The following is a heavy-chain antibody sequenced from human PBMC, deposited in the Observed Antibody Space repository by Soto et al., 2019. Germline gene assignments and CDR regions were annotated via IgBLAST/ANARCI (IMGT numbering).Heavy chain of an antibody. CDR3: ARDPFGYYVNYFDN. CDR2: ISGSGGST. Sequence: GGSLRLSCAASGFTFTRYSMSWVRQAPGKGLEWVSGISGSGGSTYYADSVKGRFTISRDDSKNTLYLQMNSLRAEDTAIFYCARDPFGYYVNYFDNWGQGTLVTVSS. J-gene: IGHJ4*02. D-gene: IGHD1-26*01. CDR1: GFTFTRYS. V-gene: IGHV3-23*01.